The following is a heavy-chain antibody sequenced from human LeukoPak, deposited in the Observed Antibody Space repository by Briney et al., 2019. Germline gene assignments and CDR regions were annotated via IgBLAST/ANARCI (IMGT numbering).Heavy chain of an antibody. CDR1: GFTFSSYA. V-gene: IGHV3-23*01. CDR2: ISGSGGST. Sequence: GGSLRLSCAASGFTFSSYAMSWVRQAPGKGLEWVSAISGSGGSTYYADSVKGRFTISRDNAKNPLYLQMNSLRAEDTAVYYCARAFNRGKFDYWGQGTLVTVSS. J-gene: IGHJ4*02. CDR3: ARAFNRGKFDY. D-gene: IGHD2/OR15-2a*01.